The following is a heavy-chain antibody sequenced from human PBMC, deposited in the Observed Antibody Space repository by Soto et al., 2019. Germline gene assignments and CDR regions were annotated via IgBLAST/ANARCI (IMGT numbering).Heavy chain of an antibody. V-gene: IGHV4-30-4*01. CDR2: IYYSGNT. J-gene: IGHJ4*02. CDR1: GGSTSSDNY. CDR3: AREGGESSDGLYYFDS. Sequence: SETLSLTCTVSGGSTSSDNYWSWIRQPPGKGLEWIGHIYYSGNTDYNPSLKSRLAISIDTSKNQFSLKLSSVTAADAAVYFCAREGGESSDGLYYFDSWGRGSLVTVSS. D-gene: IGHD3-16*01.